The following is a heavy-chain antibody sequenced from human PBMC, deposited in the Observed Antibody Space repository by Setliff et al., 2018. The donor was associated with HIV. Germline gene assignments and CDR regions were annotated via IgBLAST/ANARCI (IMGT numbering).Heavy chain of an antibody. D-gene: IGHD1-1*01. CDR3: ARVKELERLDAFDI. J-gene: IGHJ3*02. CDR2: ISTFNGQT. Sequence: ASVKVSCKASGYTFSTYGINWIRQAPGQGLEWMGWISTFNGQTNYAQKFRGRVTMTTETSTSTAYMELKSLRSDDTAVYYCARVKELERLDAFDIWGQGTMVTVSS. CDR1: GYTFSTYG. V-gene: IGHV1-18*01.